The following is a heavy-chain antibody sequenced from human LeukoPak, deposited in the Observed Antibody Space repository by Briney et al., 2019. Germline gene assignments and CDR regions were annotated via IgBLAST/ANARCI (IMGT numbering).Heavy chain of an antibody. J-gene: IGHJ4*02. D-gene: IGHD5-18*01. V-gene: IGHV6-1*01. CDR1: GDSVSINSAT. CDR2: TYYRSKWYS. Sequence: SQTLSLTCAISGDSVSINSATWNWIRQSPSRGLEWLGRTYYRSKWYSHYAVSVKSPITINPDTSKNQFSLQLNSVTPEDTAVYYCARGFEYSSGEYNFDYWGQGTLVTVSS. CDR3: ARGFEYSSGEYNFDY.